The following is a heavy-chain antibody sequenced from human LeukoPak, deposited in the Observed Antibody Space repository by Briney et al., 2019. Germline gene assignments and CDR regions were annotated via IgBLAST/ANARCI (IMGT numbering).Heavy chain of an antibody. CDR3: ASSAYQQPYPNYYYYMDV. CDR2: ISSSGSTI. Sequence: GGSLRLSCAASGFTFSDYDMSWIRQAPGKGLEWVSYISSSGSTIYYADSVKGRFTISRDNAKNSLYLQMNSLRAEDTAVYYCASSAYQQPYPNYYYYMDVWGKGTTVTVSS. V-gene: IGHV3-11*04. D-gene: IGHD2-2*02. CDR1: GFTFSDYD. J-gene: IGHJ6*03.